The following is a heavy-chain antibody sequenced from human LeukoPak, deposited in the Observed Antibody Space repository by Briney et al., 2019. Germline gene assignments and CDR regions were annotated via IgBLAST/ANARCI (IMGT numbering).Heavy chain of an antibody. Sequence: ASVKVSCKASGYTFTNYDINWVRRATGQGLEWMGWMNPSSGNTGYAQKFQGRVTMTWSTSITTAYMELSSLRSEDTAMYYCTRAWSGGSDAFDIWGQGTIVTVPP. CDR3: TRAWSGGSDAFDI. CDR2: MNPSSGNT. D-gene: IGHD3-3*01. J-gene: IGHJ3*02. CDR1: GYTFTNYD. V-gene: IGHV1-8*01.